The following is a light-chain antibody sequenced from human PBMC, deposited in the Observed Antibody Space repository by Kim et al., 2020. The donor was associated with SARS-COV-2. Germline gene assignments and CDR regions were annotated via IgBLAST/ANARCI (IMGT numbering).Light chain of an antibody. J-gene: IGKJ4*01. CDR2: KAS. CDR1: QSISSW. Sequence: DIQMTQSPSTLSASVGDRVTITCRASQSISSWLAWYQQKPGRAPKLLIYKASSLEGGVPSRFSGSGSGTEFTLTISSLQPDDFATYYCQHYNGYPLTFGGGTKVDIK. V-gene: IGKV1-5*03. CDR3: QHYNGYPLT.